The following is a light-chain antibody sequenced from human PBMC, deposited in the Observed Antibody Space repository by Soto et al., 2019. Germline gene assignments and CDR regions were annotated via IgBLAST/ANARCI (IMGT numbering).Light chain of an antibody. Sequence: DIQMTQSPSTLPASVGDRVTITCRASQSISSYLNWYQQNPGKAPKLLIYAASSLQSGVPSRFSGSGSGTHFTLTISSLQPEDFATYYCQQSYGTPRFGQGTKVDIK. J-gene: IGKJ1*01. V-gene: IGKV1-39*01. CDR3: QQSYGTPR. CDR2: AAS. CDR1: QSISSY.